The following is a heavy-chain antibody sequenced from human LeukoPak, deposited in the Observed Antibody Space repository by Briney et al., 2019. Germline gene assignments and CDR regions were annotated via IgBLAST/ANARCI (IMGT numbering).Heavy chain of an antibody. CDR2: INHSGGT. J-gene: IGHJ4*02. CDR3: ARILDVDTAMVMGY. V-gene: IGHV4-34*01. Sequence: SETLSLTCAVYGGSFSGYYWSWIRQPPGKGLEWIGEINHSGGTNYNPSLKSRVTISVDTSKNQFSLKLSSVTAADTAVYYCARILDVDTAMVMGYWGQGTLSPSPQ. D-gene: IGHD5-18*01. CDR1: GGSFSGYY.